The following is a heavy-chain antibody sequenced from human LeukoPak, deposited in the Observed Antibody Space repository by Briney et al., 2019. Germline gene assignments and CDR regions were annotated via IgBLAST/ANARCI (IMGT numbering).Heavy chain of an antibody. J-gene: IGHJ4*02. D-gene: IGHD3-3*01. CDR3: ARAPFYYGLWSGHFDY. V-gene: IGHV3-11*01. CDR2: ISSSSTSL. Sequence: GGSLRLSCAASGFTFSDYYMSWIRQAPGKGLQLLSFISSSSTSLHYADSVRGRFTIFRDNGKNSLDLQMNSLRAEDTAVYFCARAPFYYGLWSGHFDYWGQGSLVTVSS. CDR1: GFTFSDYY.